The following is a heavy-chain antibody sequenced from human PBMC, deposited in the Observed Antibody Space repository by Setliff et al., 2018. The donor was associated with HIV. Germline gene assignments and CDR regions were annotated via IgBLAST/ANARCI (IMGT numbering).Heavy chain of an antibody. CDR3: ARLGRPYSGQGWFDP. CDR2: IYYSGNT. Sequence: PSEPLSLTCSVSGDSIFTSTYYWGWIRQPPGKRLEWIGSIYYSGNTYYNPSLKSRVTISVDTSKNQFFPNLSSVTATDSAVYYCARLGRPYSGQGWFDPWGQGTLVTVSS. CDR1: GDSIFTSTYY. J-gene: IGHJ5*02. V-gene: IGHV4-39*01. D-gene: IGHD5-12*01.